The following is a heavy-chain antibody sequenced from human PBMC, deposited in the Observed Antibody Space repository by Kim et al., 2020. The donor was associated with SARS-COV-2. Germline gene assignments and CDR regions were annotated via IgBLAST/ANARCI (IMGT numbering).Heavy chain of an antibody. Sequence: ASVKVSCKASGYTFTSYAMNWVRQAPGQGLEWMGWINTNTGNPTYAQGFTGRFVFSLDTSVSTAYLQISSLKAEDTAAYYCATLPRYYYDSSGYNEFYYYGMDVWGQVTTVTVSS. CDR3: ATLPRYYYDSSGYNEFYYYGMDV. CDR1: GYTFTSYA. D-gene: IGHD3-22*01. V-gene: IGHV7-4-1*02. CDR2: INTNTGNP. J-gene: IGHJ6*02.